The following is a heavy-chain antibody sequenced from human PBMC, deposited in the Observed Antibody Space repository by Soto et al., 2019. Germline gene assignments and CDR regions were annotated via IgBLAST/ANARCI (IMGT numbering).Heavy chain of an antibody. J-gene: IGHJ4*02. CDR1: GYTFTRYA. D-gene: IGHD2-21*02. CDR3: ARNSYISGDDDSYYFDY. CDR2: INPGNGDT. V-gene: IGHV1-3*01. Sequence: ASVKVSCKASGYTFTRYAMHWVRQAPGQRPEWMGWINPGNGDTKYSEKLQGRVTFTRDTSATTIYMELSSLRSEDTALYYCARNSYISGDDDSYYFDYWGQGTPVTVS.